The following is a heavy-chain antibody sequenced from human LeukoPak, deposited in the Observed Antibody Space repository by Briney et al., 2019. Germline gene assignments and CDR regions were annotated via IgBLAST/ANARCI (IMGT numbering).Heavy chain of an antibody. Sequence: PSEPLSLTCTVSGGSVSSASNYWSWIRQPPGKGLEWIGYMYYSGSTSYNPSLKSRVTISADTSKNQFSLKLSSVTAADTAVYYCARDPGYCSGGSCGNFDYWGQGTLVTVCS. J-gene: IGHJ4*02. V-gene: IGHV4-61*01. CDR2: MYYSGST. CDR1: GGSVSSASNY. CDR3: ARDPGYCSGGSCGNFDY. D-gene: IGHD2-15*01.